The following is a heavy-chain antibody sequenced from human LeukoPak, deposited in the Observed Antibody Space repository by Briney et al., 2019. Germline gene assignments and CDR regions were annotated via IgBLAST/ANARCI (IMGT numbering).Heavy chain of an antibody. Sequence: PGGSLRLSCAASGFTFSSYSMSWVRQAPGKGLEWVSTITEGGGDKYYADSVKGRFTISRDNSKNTLYLQMNRLSAEDTAVYYCAKFLENEIPLSWLQLREYFDYWGQGTLVTVSS. CDR1: GFTFSSYS. CDR3: AKFLENEIPLSWLQLREYFDY. V-gene: IGHV3-23*01. CDR2: ITEGGGDK. D-gene: IGHD5-24*01. J-gene: IGHJ4*02.